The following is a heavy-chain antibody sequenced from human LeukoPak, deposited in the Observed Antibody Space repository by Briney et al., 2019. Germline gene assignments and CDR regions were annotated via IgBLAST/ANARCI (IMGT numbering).Heavy chain of an antibody. CDR3: AIPPGVATITNYYYYMDV. J-gene: IGHJ6*03. Sequence: GGSLRLSCAASGFTFSSYEMNWVRQAPGKGLEWVSYISSSGSTIYYADSVKGRFTISRDNSKNTLYLQMNSLRAEDTAVYYCAIPPGVATITNYYYYMDVWGKGTTVTISS. D-gene: IGHD5-12*01. V-gene: IGHV3-48*03. CDR2: ISSSGSTI. CDR1: GFTFSSYE.